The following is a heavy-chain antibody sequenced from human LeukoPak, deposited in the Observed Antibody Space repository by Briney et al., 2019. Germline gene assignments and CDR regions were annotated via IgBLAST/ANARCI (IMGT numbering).Heavy chain of an antibody. CDR1: GFTLSSYG. V-gene: IGHV3-30*02. J-gene: IGHJ4*02. D-gene: IGHD1-26*01. CDR2: IRYDGSNK. Sequence: RGSLRLSCAASGFTLSSYGMHWVRQAPGKGLEWVASIRYDGSNKYYADSVKGRFTISRDNSKNTLYLQMNSLRAADTAVYYCPKDPQKWESYFEYWGQGTLVTVSS. CDR3: PKDPQKWESYFEY.